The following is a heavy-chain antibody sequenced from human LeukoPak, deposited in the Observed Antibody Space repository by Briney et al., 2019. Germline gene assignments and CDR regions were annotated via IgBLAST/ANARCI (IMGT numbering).Heavy chain of an antibody. D-gene: IGHD3-22*01. Sequence: ASVKVSCKASGGTFSSYAISWVRQATGQGLEWMGWMNPNSGNTGYAQKFQGRVTITRNTSISTAYMELSSLRSEDTAVYYCARGNYDSSGYHYYFDYWGQGTLVTVSS. CDR3: ARGNYDSSGYHYYFDY. V-gene: IGHV1-8*03. CDR1: GGTFSSYA. J-gene: IGHJ4*02. CDR2: MNPNSGNT.